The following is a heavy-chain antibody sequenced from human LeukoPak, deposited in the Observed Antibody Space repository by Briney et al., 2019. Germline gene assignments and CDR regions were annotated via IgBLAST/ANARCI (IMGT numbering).Heavy chain of an antibody. Sequence: PGGSPRLSCAASGFTFDDYAMHWVRQAPGKGLEWVSGISWNSGSIGYADSVKGRFTISRDNAKNSLYLQMNSLRAEDTALYYCAKRGSGSYLDYWGQGTLVTVSS. CDR3: AKRGSGSYLDY. D-gene: IGHD1-26*01. V-gene: IGHV3-9*01. CDR1: GFTFDDYA. J-gene: IGHJ4*02. CDR2: ISWNSGSI.